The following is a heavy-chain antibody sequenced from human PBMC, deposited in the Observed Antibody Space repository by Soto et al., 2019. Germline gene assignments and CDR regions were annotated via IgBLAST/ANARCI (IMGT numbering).Heavy chain of an antibody. CDR3: AKTDGYEVEY. V-gene: IGHV5-51*01. J-gene: IGHJ4*02. CDR2: IYPGDSDT. Sequence: GESLKISCKGSGYSFVSYWIAWVRQMPGRGLEWMGSIYPGDSDTTYSPSIQGQVTISADKSSTTVYLQWNTLKASDTAMYYCAKTDGYEVEYWGQGTQVTVSS. D-gene: IGHD5-18*01. CDR1: GYSFVSYW.